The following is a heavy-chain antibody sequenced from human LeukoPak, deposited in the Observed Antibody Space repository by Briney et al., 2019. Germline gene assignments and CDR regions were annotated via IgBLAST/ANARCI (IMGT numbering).Heavy chain of an antibody. CDR1: GGSISGGGYS. CDR3: ARVWGGNSSGYYYRHFDY. D-gene: IGHD3-22*01. V-gene: IGHV4-30-2*01. CDR2: IYHSGST. J-gene: IGHJ4*02. Sequence: SETLSLTCAVSGGSISGGGYSWSWIRQPPGKGLEWIGYIYHSGSTYYNPSLKSRVTISVDRSKNQFSLKLSSVTAADTAVYYCARVWGGNSSGYYYRHFDYWGQGTLVTVSS.